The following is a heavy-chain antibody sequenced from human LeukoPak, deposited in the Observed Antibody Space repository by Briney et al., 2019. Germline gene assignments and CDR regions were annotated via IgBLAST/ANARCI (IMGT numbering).Heavy chain of an antibody. V-gene: IGHV1-8*01. CDR1: GYTFTSYE. J-gene: IGHJ6*02. CDR2: MNPNSGNT. CDR3: ARADCSSTSCYGRRYYYYGMDV. D-gene: IGHD2-2*01. Sequence: SVKVSCQASGYTFTSYEINWVRPATGQGLEWMGWMNPNSGNTGYAQKFQGRVTMTRNTSISTAYMELSSLRSEDTAVYYCARADCSSTSCYGRRYYYYGMDVWGQGTTVTVSS.